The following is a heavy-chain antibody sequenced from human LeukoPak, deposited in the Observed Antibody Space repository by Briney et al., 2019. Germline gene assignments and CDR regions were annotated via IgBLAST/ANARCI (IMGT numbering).Heavy chain of an antibody. J-gene: IGHJ1*01. Sequence: PSETLSLTCTVSGGSISSSSYYWGWIHQPPGKGLEWIGSIYYSGSTYYNPSLKSRVTISVDTSKNQFSLKLSSVTAADTAVYYCARGWYYGSGSYYRRRNEYFQHWGQGTLVTVSS. CDR3: ARGWYYGSGSYYRRRNEYFQH. V-gene: IGHV4-39*07. CDR2: IYYSGST. CDR1: GGSISSSSYY. D-gene: IGHD3-10*01.